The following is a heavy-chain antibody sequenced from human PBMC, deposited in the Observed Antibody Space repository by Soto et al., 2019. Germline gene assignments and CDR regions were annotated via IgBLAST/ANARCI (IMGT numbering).Heavy chain of an antibody. CDR2: IYYSGTT. Sequence: SETLSLTCAVSGYSISSSNWWGWIRQPPGKGLEWIGYIYYSGTTYYNPSLKSRVTMSVDTSKNQFSLKLTSVTAVDTAVYYCARVWGGYYFDFWGQGTLVTVSS. J-gene: IGHJ4*02. CDR3: ARVWGGYYFDF. D-gene: IGHD3-16*01. V-gene: IGHV4-28*03. CDR1: GYSISSSNW.